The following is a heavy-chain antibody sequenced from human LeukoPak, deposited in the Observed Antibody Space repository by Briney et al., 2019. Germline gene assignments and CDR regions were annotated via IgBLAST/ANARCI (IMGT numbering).Heavy chain of an antibody. CDR2: ISSSSSYI. CDR3: AIVCSSTSCPYDY. J-gene: IGHJ4*02. V-gene: IGHV3-21*01. CDR1: GFTFSSYS. D-gene: IGHD2-2*01. Sequence: SGGSLRLSCAASGFTFSSYSMNWVRQAPGKGLEWVSSISSSSSYIYYADSVKGRFTISRDNAKNSLYLQMNSLRAEDTAVYYCAIVCSSTSCPYDYWGQGTLVTVSS.